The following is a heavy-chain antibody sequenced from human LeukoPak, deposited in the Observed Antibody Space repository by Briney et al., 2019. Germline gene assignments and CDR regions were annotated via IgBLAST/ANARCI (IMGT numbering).Heavy chain of an antibody. CDR2: IIPILGIA. Sequence: ASVKVSCKASGGTFSSYAISWVRQAPGQGLEWMGRIIPILGIANYAQKSQGRVTITADKSTSTAYMELSSLRSEDTAVYYCARDSHIVGATYYFDYWGQGTLVTVSS. D-gene: IGHD1-26*01. J-gene: IGHJ4*02. CDR3: ARDSHIVGATYYFDY. CDR1: GGTFSSYA. V-gene: IGHV1-69*04.